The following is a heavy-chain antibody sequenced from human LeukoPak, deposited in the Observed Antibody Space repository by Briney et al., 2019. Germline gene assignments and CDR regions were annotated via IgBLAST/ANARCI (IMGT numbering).Heavy chain of an antibody. CDR3: ARGSYCSGGSCYLTYYFDY. V-gene: IGHV3-7*01. J-gene: IGHJ4*02. CDR1: GFTFSSYW. CDR2: IKQDGSEK. Sequence: GGSLRLSCAASGFTFSSYWMSWVRQAPGKGLEWVANIKQDGSEKYYVDSVKGRFTISRDSAKNSLYLQMNSLRAEDTAVYYCARGSYCSGGSCYLTYYFDYWGQGTLVTVSS. D-gene: IGHD2-15*01.